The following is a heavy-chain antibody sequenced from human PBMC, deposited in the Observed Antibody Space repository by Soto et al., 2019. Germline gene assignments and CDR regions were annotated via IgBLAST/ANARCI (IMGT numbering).Heavy chain of an antibody. Sequence: SETLSLTCTVSGGSISSYYWSWIRQPPGKGLEWIGYIYYSGSTNYNPSLKSRVTISVDTSKNTLYLQMNSLRAEDTAVYYCAKCIGSSWPPDHFDYWGQGTLVTVSS. CDR3: AKCIGSSWPPDHFDY. J-gene: IGHJ4*02. CDR2: IYYSGST. CDR1: GGSISSYY. V-gene: IGHV4-59*12. D-gene: IGHD6-13*01.